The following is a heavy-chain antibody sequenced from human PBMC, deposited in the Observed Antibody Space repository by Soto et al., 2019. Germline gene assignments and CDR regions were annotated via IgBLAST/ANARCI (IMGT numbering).Heavy chain of an antibody. J-gene: IGHJ3*02. CDR3: ARLRLSEPTDAFDI. CDR2: IYYSGST. Sequence: SETLSLTCTVSGGSISSYYWSWIRQPPGKGLEWIGYIYYSGSTNYNPSLKSRVTISVDTSKNQFSLKLSSVTAADTAVYYCARLRLSEPTDAFDIWGQGTMVTVSS. D-gene: IGHD2-21*02. CDR1: GGSISSYY. V-gene: IGHV4-59*01.